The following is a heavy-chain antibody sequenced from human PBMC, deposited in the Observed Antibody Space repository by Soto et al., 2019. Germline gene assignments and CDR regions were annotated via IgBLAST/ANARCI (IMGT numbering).Heavy chain of an antibody. D-gene: IGHD5-12*01. Sequence: GGSLRLSCAASGFTFSSYEMDWVRQAPGKGPEWVAYISSSGSILYGDSVKGRFTISRDNADNSLYLQMNSLTAEDTAVYYCTKEKSVMYSGYDAFDIWGRGTMVTVSS. V-gene: IGHV3-48*03. J-gene: IGHJ3*02. CDR1: GFTFSSYE. CDR3: TKEKSVMYSGYDAFDI. CDR2: ISSSGSI.